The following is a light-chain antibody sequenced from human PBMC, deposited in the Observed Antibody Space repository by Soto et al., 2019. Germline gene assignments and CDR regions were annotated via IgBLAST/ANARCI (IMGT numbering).Light chain of an antibody. CDR3: QQRAHSFT. V-gene: IGKV3-11*01. CDR2: DAS. CDR1: QSVLSSY. Sequence: TPPLHHGARAPLSCRASQSVLSSYLAWSQQKPGQAPRLLIYDASNRATGIPERFSGSGSGTDFTLTISSLEPEDFAVYYCQQRAHSFTFGQGTQVEIK. J-gene: IGKJ5*01.